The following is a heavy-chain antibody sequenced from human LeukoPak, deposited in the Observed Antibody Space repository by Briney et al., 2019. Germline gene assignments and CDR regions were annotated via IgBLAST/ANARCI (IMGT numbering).Heavy chain of an antibody. Sequence: ETLSLTCTVSGGSISSYFWSWFRQPPGKGLEWVGYISYSGSTNYNPSLKSGVTISLDTSKNPFSLKLSSVTAADTAGYYCARHSGSYYTFDFWGQGTMVTVSS. CDR3: ARHSGSYYTFDF. D-gene: IGHD1-26*01. CDR1: GGSISSYF. V-gene: IGHV4-59*08. CDR2: ISYSGST. J-gene: IGHJ3*01.